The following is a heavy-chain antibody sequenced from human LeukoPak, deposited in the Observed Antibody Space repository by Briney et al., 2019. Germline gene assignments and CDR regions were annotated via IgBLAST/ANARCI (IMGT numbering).Heavy chain of an antibody. D-gene: IGHD3-10*02. Sequence: GRSLRLSCAASGFTFSSYAMHWVRQAPGKGLEWVAVVSYDGSNKYCADSVKGRFTISRDNSKNTLYLQMNSLRAEDTAVYYCARGVFGESYYGMDVWGQGTTVTVSS. V-gene: IGHV3-30*04. CDR2: VSYDGSNK. J-gene: IGHJ6*02. CDR1: GFTFSSYA. CDR3: ARGVFGESYYGMDV.